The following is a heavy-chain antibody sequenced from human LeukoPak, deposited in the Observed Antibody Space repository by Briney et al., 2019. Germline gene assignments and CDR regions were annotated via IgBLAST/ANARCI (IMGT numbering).Heavy chain of an antibody. J-gene: IGHJ5*02. Sequence: GGSLRLSCEASGFSFSSYAMTWARQAPVKGLEWVSAISGDGTRTYYADSVKGRLTISRDNSKNTLYLQMNSLRVEDTAVYYCAKDWGSSDWYNWFDPWGQGTLVTVSS. CDR2: ISGDGTRT. CDR1: GFSFSSYA. CDR3: AKDWGSSDWYNWFDP. V-gene: IGHV3-23*01. D-gene: IGHD6-19*01.